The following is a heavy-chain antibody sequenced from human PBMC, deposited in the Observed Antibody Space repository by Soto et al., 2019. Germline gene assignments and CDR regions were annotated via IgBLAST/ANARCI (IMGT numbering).Heavy chain of an antibody. CDR3: ARAPNIGGDYYFDY. CDR2: IYHSGST. CDR1: GGSISSGGYS. V-gene: IGHV4-30-2*01. Sequence: SETLSLTCAVSGGSISSGGYSWSWIRQPPGKGLEWIGYIYHSGSTYYNPSLKSRVTISVDRSKNQFSLKLSSVTAADTAVYYCARAPNIGGDYYFDYWGQGTLVTVSS. J-gene: IGHJ4*02. D-gene: IGHD4-17*01.